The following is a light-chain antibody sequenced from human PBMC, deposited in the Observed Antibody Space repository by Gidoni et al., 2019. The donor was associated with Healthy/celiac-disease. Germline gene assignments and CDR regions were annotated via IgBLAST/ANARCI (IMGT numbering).Light chain of an antibody. CDR2: QDS. CDR3: QAWDSSTYV. V-gene: IGLV3-1*01. J-gene: IGLJ1*01. CDR1: KLGDKY. Sequence: SYELTQPPSVSVSPGQTASITCSGDKLGDKYACRCQKKPGQSPVLVIYQDSKRPSGIPERFSGSNSGNTATLTISGTQAMDEADYYCQAWDSSTYVFGTGTKVTVL.